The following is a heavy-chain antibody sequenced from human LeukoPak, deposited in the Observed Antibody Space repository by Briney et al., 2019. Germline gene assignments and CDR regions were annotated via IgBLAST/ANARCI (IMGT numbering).Heavy chain of an antibody. D-gene: IGHD3-3*01. CDR1: GYTFTGYY. CDR3: ARGDYDFWSGYYWAFDY. J-gene: IGHJ4*02. CDR2: INPNSGGT. V-gene: IGHV1-2*02. Sequence: ASVKVSCKASGYTFTGYYMHWVRQAPRQGLEWMGWINPNSGGTHYAQKFQGRVTMTRDTSISTAYMELSRLRSDDTAVYYCARGDYDFWSGYYWAFDYWGQGTLVTVSS.